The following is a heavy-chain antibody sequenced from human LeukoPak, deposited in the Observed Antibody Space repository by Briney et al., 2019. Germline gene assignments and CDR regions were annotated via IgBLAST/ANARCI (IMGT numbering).Heavy chain of an antibody. V-gene: IGHV3-21*01. D-gene: IGHD2/OR15-2a*01. J-gene: IGHJ4*02. Sequence: PGGSLRLSCAASGFTFSSYSMNWVRQAPGKGLEWVSSISSSSSYIYYADSVKGRFTISRDNAKNSLYLQMNSLRAEDTAVYYCARDLSSSPTLAAFDYWGQGTLVTVSP. CDR3: ARDLSSSPTLAAFDY. CDR2: ISSSSSYI. CDR1: GFTFSSYS.